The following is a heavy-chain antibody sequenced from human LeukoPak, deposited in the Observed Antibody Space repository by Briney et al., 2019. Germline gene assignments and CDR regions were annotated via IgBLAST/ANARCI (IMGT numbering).Heavy chain of an antibody. CDR2: ISSSGSTI. CDR3: ARDGAVGDSHHYYYMDV. J-gene: IGHJ6*03. V-gene: IGHV3-11*01. D-gene: IGHD2-21*01. CDR1: GFTFSDYY. Sequence: GGALRLSCAASGFTFSDYYRSWIRQAPWKELEGVSYISSSGSTIYYADSVKGRFSISRDNAKNSLYLQMNSLRAEDKDVYYCARDGAVGDSHHYYYMDVWGKGTTVTVSS.